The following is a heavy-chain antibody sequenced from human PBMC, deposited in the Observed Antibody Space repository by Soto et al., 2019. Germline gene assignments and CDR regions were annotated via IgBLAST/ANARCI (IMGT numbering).Heavy chain of an antibody. V-gene: IGHV4-34*01. CDR2: INHSGST. D-gene: IGHD3-3*01. CDR3: ASSIFGVVLSYYYYYMDV. J-gene: IGHJ6*03. Sequence: PSETLSLTCAVYGGSFSDYYWSWIRPSPGKGLEWIGEINHSGSTNYNPSLKSRVAMSVDTSKNQFSLKLSSVTAADTAVYYCASSIFGVVLSYYYYYMDVWAEGTTVTVSS. CDR1: GGSFSDYY.